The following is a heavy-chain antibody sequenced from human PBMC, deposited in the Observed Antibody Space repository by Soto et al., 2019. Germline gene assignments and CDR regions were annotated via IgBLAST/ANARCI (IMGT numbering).Heavy chain of an antibody. V-gene: IGHV3-15*01. CDR1: GFTFSNAW. D-gene: IGHD1-26*01. Sequence: EVQLVEAGGGLVKPGGSLRLSCAASGFTFSNAWMSWVRQAPGKGLERVGRIKSKTDGGTTDYAAPVKGRFTISRDDSKNTVYLQKNSLKTEDTAVYYCTELPRHCYYYGMGVWGQGTTVTGSS. CDR2: IKSKTDGGTT. CDR3: TELPRHCYYYGMGV. J-gene: IGHJ6*01.